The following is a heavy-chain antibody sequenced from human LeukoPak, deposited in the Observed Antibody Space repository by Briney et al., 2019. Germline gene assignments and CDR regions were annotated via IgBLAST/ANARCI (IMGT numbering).Heavy chain of an antibody. CDR2: IYHTGST. CDR3: ARGYFDSRGYSNAFDY. D-gene: IGHD3-22*01. Sequence: PSETLSLTCTVSGASISSSYWSWIRQSPGKGLEWIGYIYHTGSTKYNPSLESRVTISVGTSKNQFSLKLTSVTAADTAVYYCARGYFDSRGYSNAFDYWGQGALVTVSS. V-gene: IGHV4-59*01. J-gene: IGHJ4*02. CDR1: GASISSSY.